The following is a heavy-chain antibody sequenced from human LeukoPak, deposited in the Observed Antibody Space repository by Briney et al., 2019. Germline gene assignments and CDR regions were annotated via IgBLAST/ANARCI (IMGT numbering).Heavy chain of an antibody. CDR1: GGSISSSSYY. J-gene: IGHJ4*02. CDR3: ARAGRPLTYSNYAPPPHYFDY. Sequence: PSETLSLTCTVSGGSISSSSYYWGWIRQPPGKGLEWIGSIYYSGSTYYNPSLKSRVTISVDTSKNQFSLQLNSVTPEDTAVYYCARAGRPLTYSNYAPPPHYFDYWGQGTLVTVSS. CDR2: IYYSGST. D-gene: IGHD4-11*01. V-gene: IGHV4-39*07.